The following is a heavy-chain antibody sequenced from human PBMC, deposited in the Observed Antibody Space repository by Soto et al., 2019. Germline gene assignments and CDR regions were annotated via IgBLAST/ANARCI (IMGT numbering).Heavy chain of an antibody. D-gene: IGHD2-2*01. Sequence: GGSLRLSCAASGFTFSNYAMNWVRQAPGKGLEWVSVISGSDGRTFYADSVKGRFTISRDNSKNTLYLQMNSLRAEDTAVYYCAKGSLLTSTYARASFDYWGQGTLVTVSS. CDR3: AKGSLLTSTYARASFDY. CDR2: ISGSDGRT. V-gene: IGHV3-23*01. CDR1: GFTFSNYA. J-gene: IGHJ4*02.